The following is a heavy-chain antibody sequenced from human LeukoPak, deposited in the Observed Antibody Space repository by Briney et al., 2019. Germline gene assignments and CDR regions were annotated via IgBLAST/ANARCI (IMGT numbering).Heavy chain of an antibody. Sequence: SETLSLTCTVSGGSTSSYYWSWIRQPAGKGLEWIGRIYTSGSTNHNPSLKSRVTMSVDTSKNQFSLKLSSVTAADTAVYYCAREGGGYSYGDYYYYMDVWGKGTTVTISS. V-gene: IGHV4-4*07. CDR2: IYTSGST. D-gene: IGHD5-18*01. CDR3: AREGGGYSYGDYYYYMDV. CDR1: GGSTSSYY. J-gene: IGHJ6*03.